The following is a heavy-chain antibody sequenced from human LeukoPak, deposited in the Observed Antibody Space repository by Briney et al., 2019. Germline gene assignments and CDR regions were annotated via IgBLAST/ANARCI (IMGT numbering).Heavy chain of an antibody. Sequence: GGSLRLYCAASGFSFGSYGMSWVRQAPGEGLEWVSGIRGGGGDTFYARSVKGRFTISRDNFRNMVYLQVNNLRADDTAVYYCAKGHIGSEWLYFDNWGQGILVTVS. D-gene: IGHD2-21*01. CDR2: IRGGGGDT. V-gene: IGHV3-23*01. CDR3: AKGHIGSEWLYFDN. J-gene: IGHJ4*02. CDR1: GFSFGSYG.